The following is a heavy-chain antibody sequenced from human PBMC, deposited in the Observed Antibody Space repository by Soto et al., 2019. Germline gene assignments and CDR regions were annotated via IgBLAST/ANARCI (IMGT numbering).Heavy chain of an antibody. Sequence: GASVKVSCKASGYTFTSYGISWVRQAPGRGLEWMGWISAYNGNTNYAQKLQGRVTMTTDTSTSTAYMELRSLRSDDTAVYYCARVITIFGVVIIPRYYFDYWGQGTLVTVSS. CDR2: ISAYNGNT. D-gene: IGHD3-3*01. V-gene: IGHV1-18*04. CDR1: GYTFTSYG. CDR3: ARVITIFGVVIIPRYYFDY. J-gene: IGHJ4*02.